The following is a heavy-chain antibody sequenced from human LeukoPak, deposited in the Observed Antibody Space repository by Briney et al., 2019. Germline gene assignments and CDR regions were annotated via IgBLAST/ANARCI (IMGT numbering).Heavy chain of an antibody. CDR3: ARRSSVDYGDYGGYYYYGMDV. CDR1: GGSISSYY. D-gene: IGHD4-17*01. V-gene: IGHV4-59*08. Sequence: SETLSLTCTASGGSISSYYWSWIRQPPGKGLEWIGYIYYSGSTNYNPSLKSRVTISVDTSKNQFSLKLSSVTAADTAVYYCARRSSVDYGDYGGYYYYGMDVWGQGTTVTVSS. CDR2: IYYSGST. J-gene: IGHJ6*02.